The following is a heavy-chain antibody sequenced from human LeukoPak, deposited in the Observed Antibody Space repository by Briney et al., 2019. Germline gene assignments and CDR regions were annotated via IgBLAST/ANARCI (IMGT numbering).Heavy chain of an antibody. Sequence: ASVKVSCKASGYTFTGYYMHWVRQAPGQGLEWMGWINPNSGGTYYAQKFQGRVTITRDTSASTAYMELSSLRSEDTAVYYCASPGYCSGGSCDYYYYYGMDAWGQGTTVTVSS. J-gene: IGHJ6*02. D-gene: IGHD2-15*01. V-gene: IGHV1-2*02. CDR1: GYTFTGYY. CDR2: INPNSGGT. CDR3: ASPGYCSGGSCDYYYYYGMDA.